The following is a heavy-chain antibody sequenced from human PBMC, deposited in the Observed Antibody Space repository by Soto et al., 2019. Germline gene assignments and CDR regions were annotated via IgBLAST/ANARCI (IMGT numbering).Heavy chain of an antibody. CDR3: AKDRGDYFPPSFDP. V-gene: IGHV3-23*01. J-gene: IGHJ5*02. Sequence: EVQLLESGGGLIQPGGSLRLSCAGSGFTFRNYVMSWVRQPPGKGLEWVSSISGSGARTDYAASVKGRFTISRDNSKNTVYLQMNILRAEDTATYYCAKDRGDYFPPSFDPWGQGTLVTVSS. CDR1: GFTFRNYV. D-gene: IGHD4-17*01. CDR2: ISGSGART.